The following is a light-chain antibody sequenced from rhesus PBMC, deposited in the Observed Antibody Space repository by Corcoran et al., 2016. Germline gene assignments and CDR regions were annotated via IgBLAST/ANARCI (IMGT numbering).Light chain of an antibody. Sequence: EIVMTQSPATLSLSPGERATLSCRASQSVGSSLAWYQPKPGQAPRLLIYGASSRATGIPDRLSGRGSGTDFTLTISSLEPEDVAVYYCLQLSNWPFTFGPGTKLDIK. V-gene: IGKV3-24*04. CDR3: LQLSNWPFT. CDR2: GAS. CDR1: QSVGSS. J-gene: IGKJ3*01.